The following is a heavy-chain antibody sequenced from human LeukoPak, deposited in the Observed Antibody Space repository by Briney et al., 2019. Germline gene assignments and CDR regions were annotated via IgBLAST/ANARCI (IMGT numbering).Heavy chain of an antibody. V-gene: IGHV4-30-4*01. J-gene: IGHJ4*02. CDR2: IYYSGST. Sequence: SQTLSLTCTVSGGSISSGDYYWSWIRQPPGKGLEWIGYIYYSGSTYYNPSLKSRVTISVDTSKNQFSLELSSVTAADTAVYYCAREVGPDTAMSGFDYWGQGTLVTVSS. CDR3: AREVGPDTAMSGFDY. CDR1: GGSISSGDYY. D-gene: IGHD5-18*01.